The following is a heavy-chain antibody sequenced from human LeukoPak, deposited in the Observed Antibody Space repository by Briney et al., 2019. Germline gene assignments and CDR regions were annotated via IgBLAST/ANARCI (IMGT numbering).Heavy chain of an antibody. D-gene: IGHD3-9*01. V-gene: IGHV1-2*02. J-gene: IGHJ4*02. CDR3: ARASYYDILTGYLAYYFDY. CDR2: INPNGGGT. Sequence: PMASVKVSCKASGYTFTGYYMHWVRQAPGQGLEWMGWINPNGGGTNYAQKFQGRVTMTRDTSISTAYMELSRLRSDDTAVYYCARASYYDILTGYLAYYFDYWGQGTLVTVSS. CDR1: GYTFTGYY.